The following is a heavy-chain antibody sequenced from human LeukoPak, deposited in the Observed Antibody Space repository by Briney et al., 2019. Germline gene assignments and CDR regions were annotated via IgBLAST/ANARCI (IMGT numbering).Heavy chain of an antibody. Sequence: GGSLRLSCTVSGFTFGDYAMSWVRQAPGKGLEWVGFIRSKAYGGTTEYAASVKGRFTISRDDSKSIAYLQMNSLKTEDTAVYYCTRVATTVTSWVYYYMDVWGKGTTVTVSS. CDR3: TRVATTVTSWVYYYMDV. D-gene: IGHD4-11*01. J-gene: IGHJ6*03. CDR1: GFTFGDYA. V-gene: IGHV3-49*04. CDR2: IRSKAYGGTT.